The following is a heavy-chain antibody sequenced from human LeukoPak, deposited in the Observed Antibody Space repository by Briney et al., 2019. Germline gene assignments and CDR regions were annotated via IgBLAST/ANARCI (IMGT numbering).Heavy chain of an antibody. Sequence: GSSVKVSCKASGGTFSSYAISWVRQAPGQGLEWMGGIIPIFGTANYAQKFQGRVTITADKSTSTAYMELSSLRSEDTAVYYCARMDYDYVWGSYRYPRYWGQGTLVTVSS. CDR2: IIPIFGTA. D-gene: IGHD3-16*02. J-gene: IGHJ4*02. CDR3: ARMDYDYVWGSYRYPRY. V-gene: IGHV1-69*06. CDR1: GGTFSSYA.